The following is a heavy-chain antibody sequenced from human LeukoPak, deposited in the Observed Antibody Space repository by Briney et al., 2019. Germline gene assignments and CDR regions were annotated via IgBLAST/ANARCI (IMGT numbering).Heavy chain of an antibody. V-gene: IGHV4-59*12. CDR1: GGSISSYY. CDR2: IYHSGST. D-gene: IGHD6-19*01. CDR3: ARVIAVAGPFDY. Sequence: SETLSLTCTVSGGSISSYYWSWIRQPPGKGLEWIGYIYHSGSTYYNPSLKSRVTISVDKSKNQFSLKLSSVTAADTAVYYCARVIAVAGPFDYWGQGTLVTVSS. J-gene: IGHJ4*02.